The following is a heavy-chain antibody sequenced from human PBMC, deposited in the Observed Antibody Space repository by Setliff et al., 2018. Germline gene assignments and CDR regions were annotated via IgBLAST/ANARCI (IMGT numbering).Heavy chain of an antibody. CDR3: ARGGYNSRSGYSAYYYDY. J-gene: IGHJ4*02. V-gene: IGHV4-59*03. Sequence: SETLSLTCTVSGVSIRGFYWTWIRQSPKRGLEWLGYAFHTGKTDYNPSLMSRVIISIDMSRKQFSLKLSSVTAADTAMYFCARGGYNSRSGYSAYYYDYWGQGARVTVS. CDR2: AFHTGKT. D-gene: IGHD3-3*01. CDR1: GVSIRGFY.